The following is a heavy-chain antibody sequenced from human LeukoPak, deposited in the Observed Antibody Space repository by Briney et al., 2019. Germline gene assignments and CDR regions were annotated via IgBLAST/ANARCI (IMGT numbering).Heavy chain of an antibody. J-gene: IGHJ4*02. Sequence: SVKVSCKASGGTFSSYAISWVRQAPGQGLEWMGGIIPIFGTANYAQKFQGRVTITADESTSTAYMELSSLRSEDTAVYYCASPGSGSYILHYWGQGTLVTVSS. D-gene: IGHD3-10*01. CDR3: ASPGSGSYILHY. V-gene: IGHV1-69*01. CDR2: IIPIFGTA. CDR1: GGTFSSYA.